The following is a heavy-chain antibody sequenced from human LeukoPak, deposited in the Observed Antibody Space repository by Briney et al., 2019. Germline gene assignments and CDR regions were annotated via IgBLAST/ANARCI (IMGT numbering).Heavy chain of an antibody. CDR3: ARGRLPRRYFDY. Sequence: SETLSLTCAVYGGSFSGYYWSWIRQPPGKGLEWIGEINHSGSTNYNPSLKSRVTISVDTSKNQFSLKLSSVTAADTAVYYCARGRLPRRYFDYWGQGNLVTVSS. CDR1: GGSFSGYY. CDR2: INHSGST. J-gene: IGHJ4*02. V-gene: IGHV4-34*01.